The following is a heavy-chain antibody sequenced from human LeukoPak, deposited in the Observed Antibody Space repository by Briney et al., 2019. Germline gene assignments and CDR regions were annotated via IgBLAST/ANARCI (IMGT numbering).Heavy chain of an antibody. J-gene: IGHJ4*01. V-gene: IGHV1-2*02. D-gene: IGHD6-6*01. CDR1: GYTFIAYY. CDR2: INPNTGGT. Sequence: APVKVSCRASGYTFIAYYMHWGRQAPGQGLEWMGWINPNTGGTNYAQKFQGRGTMTRDTSISTAYMELSSLRSGDTAVYYCARLGHRYWGQGNQVTVSS. CDR3: ARLGHRY.